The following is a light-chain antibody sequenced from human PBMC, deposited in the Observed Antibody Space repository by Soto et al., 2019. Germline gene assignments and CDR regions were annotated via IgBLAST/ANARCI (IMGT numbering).Light chain of an antibody. Sequence: QSVLTQPASVSGTPGQTVTISCSGSSSNVGKNIVNWYQQVPGTAPKLLIYSTDQRPSGVPDRFSGSKSGTSASLAISGLQSEDEADYYCAAWDDGRNDLYVIGSGTKVTVL. J-gene: IGLJ1*01. CDR1: SSNVGKNI. V-gene: IGLV1-44*01. CDR3: AAWDDGRNDLYV. CDR2: STD.